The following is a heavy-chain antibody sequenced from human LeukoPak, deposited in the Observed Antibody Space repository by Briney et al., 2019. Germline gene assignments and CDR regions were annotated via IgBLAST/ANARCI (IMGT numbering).Heavy chain of an antibody. CDR3: AREVLRGASCQDY. J-gene: IGHJ4*02. Sequence: GGSLRLSCAASGFTFSSYWVHWVRQAPGKGLVWVSRINSDGNSITYADSVKGRFTISGDNAKNTLYLQMNSLRAEDTAVYYCAREVLRGASCQDYWGQGTLVTVSS. CDR2: INSDGNSI. CDR1: GFTFSSYW. D-gene: IGHD2-15*01. V-gene: IGHV3-74*03.